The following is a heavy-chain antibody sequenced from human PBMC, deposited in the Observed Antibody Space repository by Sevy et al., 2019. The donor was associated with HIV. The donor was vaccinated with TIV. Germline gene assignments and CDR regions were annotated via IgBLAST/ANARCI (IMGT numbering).Heavy chain of an antibody. Sequence: SETLSLTCTVSGGSISSYYWSWIRQPPGKGLEWIGYIYYSGSTNYNPSLKSRVTISVDTSKNQFSLKLSSVTAADTAVYYCARSLWFGELRYWYFDLWGRGTLVTVSS. CDR3: ARSLWFGELRYWYFDL. J-gene: IGHJ2*01. V-gene: IGHV4-59*01. D-gene: IGHD3-10*01. CDR2: IYYSGST. CDR1: GGSISSYY.